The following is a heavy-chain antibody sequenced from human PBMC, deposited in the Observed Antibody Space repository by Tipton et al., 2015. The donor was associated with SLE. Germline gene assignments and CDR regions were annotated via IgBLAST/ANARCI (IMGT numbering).Heavy chain of an antibody. CDR3: ASPGGGSGSFDAFDI. D-gene: IGHD3-10*01. CDR1: GGSVNGHY. V-gene: IGHV4-31*03. Sequence: TLSLTCTVSGGSVNGHYWNWIRQHPGKALEWIGYIYYNGNTYYNPSLKSRATISADTSNNEFSLRLTSVTAADTAIYYCASPGGGSGSFDAFDIWGQGTMVTVSS. CDR2: IYYNGNT. J-gene: IGHJ3*02.